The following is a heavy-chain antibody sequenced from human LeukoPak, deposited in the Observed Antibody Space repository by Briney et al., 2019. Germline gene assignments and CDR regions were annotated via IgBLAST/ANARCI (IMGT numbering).Heavy chain of an antibody. V-gene: IGHV3-53*01. Sequence: GGSLRLSCAASGFTVSRNYMSWVRQAPGKGLEWVSVIYSGGSTYYAESVKGRFTISRDNSKNTLYLQMNSLRAEDTAIYYCVRDGGYFRLEYWGQGILITVSS. CDR3: VRDGGYFRLEY. CDR2: IYSGGST. D-gene: IGHD5-12*01. J-gene: IGHJ4*02. CDR1: GFTVSRNY.